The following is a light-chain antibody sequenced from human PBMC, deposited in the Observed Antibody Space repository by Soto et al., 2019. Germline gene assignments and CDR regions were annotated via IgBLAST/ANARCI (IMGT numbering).Light chain of an antibody. CDR1: SSDVGSYNL. J-gene: IGLJ2*01. V-gene: IGLV2-23*02. CDR3: CSYAGSSTL. Sequence: QSALTQPASVSGSPGQSITISCTGTSSDVGSYNLVSWYQQHPGKAPKLMIYEVSKRPSGVSNRFSGSKSGNTASLTISGRQAEDEADYYCCSYAGSSTLFGGGTQLTVL. CDR2: EVS.